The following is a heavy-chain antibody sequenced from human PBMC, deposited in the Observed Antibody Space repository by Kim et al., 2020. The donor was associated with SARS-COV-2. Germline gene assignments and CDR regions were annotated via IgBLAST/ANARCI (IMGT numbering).Heavy chain of an antibody. CDR3: ARELYSNCSGGSCYSDGMDV. V-gene: IGHV1-2*04. J-gene: IGHJ6*02. CDR2: INPNSGGT. Sequence: ASVKVSCKASGYTFTGYYMHWVRQAPGQGLEWMGWINPNSGGTNYAQKFQGWVTMTRDTSISTAYMELSRLRSDDTAVYYCARELYSNCSGGSCYSDGMDVWGQGTTVTVSS. CDR1: GYTFTGYY. D-gene: IGHD2-15*01.